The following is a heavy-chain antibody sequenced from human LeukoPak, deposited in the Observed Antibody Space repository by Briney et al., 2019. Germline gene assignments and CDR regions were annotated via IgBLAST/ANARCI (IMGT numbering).Heavy chain of an antibody. CDR2: ISNDGRHI. D-gene: IGHD6-6*01. Sequence: GGSLRLSCGGSGFIFTNYAINWVRQTPGKGLEWLSAISNDGRHIYYTDSVKGRFTTSRDNSRNTVYLQMNGLRVEDTALYYCVTVMGSSPSTAYFAYWGQGTLVTVSS. CDR1: GFIFTNYA. V-gene: IGHV3-23*01. J-gene: IGHJ4*02. CDR3: VTVMGSSPSTAYFAY.